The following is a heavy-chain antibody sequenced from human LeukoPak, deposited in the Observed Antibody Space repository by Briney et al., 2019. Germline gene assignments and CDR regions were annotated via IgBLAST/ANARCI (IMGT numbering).Heavy chain of an antibody. CDR3: AKESATFDAFDI. V-gene: IGHV3-30*02. CDR1: GFTFSSYG. J-gene: IGHJ3*02. CDR2: IRYDGSDK. Sequence: GSLRLSCAASGFTFSSYGMHWVRQAPGKGLEWVAFIRYDGSDKYYADSVKGRFTISRDSSKQAVYLQMSSLRAEDTAVYYCAKESATFDAFDIWGQGTMVTVSS.